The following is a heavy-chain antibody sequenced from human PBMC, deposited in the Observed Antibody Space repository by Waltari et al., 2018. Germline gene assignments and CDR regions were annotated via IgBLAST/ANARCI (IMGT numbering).Heavy chain of an antibody. Sequence: EVQLVESGGGLVQPGGSLRLSCAASGFTFSSRWMHWVRQAPGKGLVWVSHINSDGSSTSYADSVKGRFTISRDNAKNTLYLQMNSLRAEDTAMYYCARDSSYGFDYWGQGTLVTVSS. CDR1: GFTFSSRW. CDR2: INSDGSST. CDR3: ARDSSYGFDY. D-gene: IGHD5-18*01. V-gene: IGHV3-74*01. J-gene: IGHJ4*02.